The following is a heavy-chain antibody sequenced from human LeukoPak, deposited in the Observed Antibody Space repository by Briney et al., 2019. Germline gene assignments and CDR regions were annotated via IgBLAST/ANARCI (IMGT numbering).Heavy chain of an antibody. D-gene: IGHD3-22*01. CDR3: ARHEICNSSGYYYKYCWFDP. CDR2: IYHSGST. CDR1: GYSISSGYY. V-gene: IGHV4-38-2*01. J-gene: IGHJ5*02. Sequence: PSETLSLTCAVSGYSISSGYYWGWIRPPPGKGLEWIGSIYHSGSTYYNPSLKSRVTISVDTSKNQFSLKLSSVTAADTAVYYCARHEICNSSGYYYKYCWFDPWGQGTLVTVSS.